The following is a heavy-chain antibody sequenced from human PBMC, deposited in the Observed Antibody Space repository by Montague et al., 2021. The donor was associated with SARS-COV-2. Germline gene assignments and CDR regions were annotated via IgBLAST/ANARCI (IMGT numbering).Heavy chain of an antibody. D-gene: IGHD5-12*01. V-gene: IGHV4-59*01. CDR1: GGSISDYY. J-gene: IGHJ4*02. CDR2: IYYNTGNT. CDR3: ARGTGYDYYFDC. Sequence: SETLSLTCSVSGGSISDYYWNRIRQPPGKGLEWIGYIYYNTGNTNYNPSLQSRVTILLDTSKNQFSLNLRPVTAADTALYFCARGTGYDYYFDCWGLGTLVTVSS.